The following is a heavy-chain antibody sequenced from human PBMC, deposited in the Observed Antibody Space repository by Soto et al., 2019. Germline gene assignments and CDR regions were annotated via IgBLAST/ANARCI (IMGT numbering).Heavy chain of an antibody. CDR2: INPNSGGT. Sequence: QVQLVQSGAEVKKPGASVKVSCKASGYTFTGSYMHWVRQAPGQGLEWMGWINPNSGGTNYAQKFQGRVTMTRDTSISTAYMELIRLRSDDTAVYYCASYTKSLGALSFTPYYYGMDVWGQGTTVTVSS. CDR3: ASYTKSLGALSFTPYYYGMDV. CDR1: GYTFTGSY. V-gene: IGHV1-2*02. D-gene: IGHD3-16*02. J-gene: IGHJ6*02.